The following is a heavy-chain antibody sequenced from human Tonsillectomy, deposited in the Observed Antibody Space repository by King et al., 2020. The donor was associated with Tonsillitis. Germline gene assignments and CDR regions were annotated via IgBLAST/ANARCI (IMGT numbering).Heavy chain of an antibody. J-gene: IGHJ4*02. V-gene: IGHV3-23*04. CDR1: GFTFSSYV. D-gene: IGHD3-3*01. CDR2: ISGSGGNT. Sequence: DVQLVESGGGLVQPGGSLRLSCAASGFTFSSYVMSWVRQAPGKGLEWVSSISGSGGNTYYTDSVKGRFTISRDKSKNTLFLQMNSRRADDTAVYYCAKKSAVFLSRGNYWGQGALVTVSS. CDR3: AKKSAVFLSRGNY.